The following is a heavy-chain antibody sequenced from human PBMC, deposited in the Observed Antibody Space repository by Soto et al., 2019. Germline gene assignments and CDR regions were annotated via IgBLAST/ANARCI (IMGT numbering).Heavy chain of an antibody. V-gene: IGHV4-4*02. D-gene: IGHD2-15*01. Sequence: QVLLQESGPGLVKPSGTLSLTCTVSHFSVTNNNYWSGVRQSPGKPLECVGEIYHSGTTYYNPSLSSRVSMSMDKSKNQFSMILTYVTAADTAVYYCARDSRYCTDSGCSIMRDAFDVWGQGTLVTVSS. CDR2: IYHSGTT. J-gene: IGHJ3*01. CDR1: HFSVTNNNY. CDR3: ARDSRYCTDSGCSIMRDAFDV.